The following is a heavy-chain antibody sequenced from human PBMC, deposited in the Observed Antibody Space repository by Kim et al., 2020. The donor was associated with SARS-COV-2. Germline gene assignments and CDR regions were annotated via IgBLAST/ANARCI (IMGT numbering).Heavy chain of an antibody. Sequence: GQKFQGGGPITADKSTSKAYMELSSLRSEDTAVYYCARVREEEAGGIDYWGQGTLVTVSS. CDR3: ARVREEEAGGIDY. J-gene: IGHJ4*02. V-gene: IGHV1-69*04.